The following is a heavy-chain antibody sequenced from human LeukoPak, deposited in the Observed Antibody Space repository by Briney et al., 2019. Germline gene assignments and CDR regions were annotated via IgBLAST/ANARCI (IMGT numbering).Heavy chain of an antibody. J-gene: IGHJ4*02. Sequence: GSLRLSCAASGFTFDDYAMHWVRQAPGKGLEWVSLISWDGGSTYYADSVKGRFTISRDNSKNSLYLQMNSLRAEDTALYYCAKDRKLYGGNSGAAFDYWGQGTLVTVSS. D-gene: IGHD4-23*01. V-gene: IGHV3-43D*03. CDR2: ISWDGGST. CDR1: GFTFDDYA. CDR3: AKDRKLYGGNSGAAFDY.